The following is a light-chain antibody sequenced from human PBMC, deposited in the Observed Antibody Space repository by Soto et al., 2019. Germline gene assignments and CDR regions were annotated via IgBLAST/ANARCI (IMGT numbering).Light chain of an antibody. Sequence: EIRMQQSPATLSVSPGERATLSCRASQSVSGNLAWYQQKPGQPPRLLIYGASTRATGIPARFSGSGSGTEFTLTISSLQSDYFAVYCCQQYNNWTLTFGGGIKVEIK. V-gene: IGKV3-15*01. CDR2: GAS. CDR1: QSVSGN. CDR3: QQYNNWTLT. J-gene: IGKJ4*01.